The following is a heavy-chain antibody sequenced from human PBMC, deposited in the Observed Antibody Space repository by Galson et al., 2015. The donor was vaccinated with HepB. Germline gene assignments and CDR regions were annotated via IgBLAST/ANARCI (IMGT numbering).Heavy chain of an antibody. V-gene: IGHV3-23*01. J-gene: IGHJ4*02. D-gene: IGHD5-24*01. CDR1: GFLFNQYA. Sequence: SLRLSCAASGFLFNQYAMAWVRQAPGKGLEWVSVIGGGGVGTYYADSVKGRLTISRDNSKNTLYLQMNSLRAEDTAVYYCAKCGYNIYAGRGSKVCYFDYWGQGTLVTVSS. CDR3: AKCGYNIYAGRGSKVCYFDY. CDR2: IGGGGVGT.